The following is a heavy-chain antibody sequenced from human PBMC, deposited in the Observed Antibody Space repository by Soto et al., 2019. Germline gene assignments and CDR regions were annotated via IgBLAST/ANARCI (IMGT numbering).Heavy chain of an antibody. V-gene: IGHV4-59*08. CDR2: IYYSGST. J-gene: IGHJ6*03. CDR3: ASCITIFGVVHWNYYYMDV. Sequence: PSETLSLTCTVSGGSISSYYWSWIRQPPGKGLEWIGYIYYSGSTNYNPSLKSRVTISVDTSKNQFSLKLSSVTAADTAVYYCASCITIFGVVHWNYYYMDVWGKGTTVIVSS. D-gene: IGHD3-3*01. CDR1: GGSISSYY.